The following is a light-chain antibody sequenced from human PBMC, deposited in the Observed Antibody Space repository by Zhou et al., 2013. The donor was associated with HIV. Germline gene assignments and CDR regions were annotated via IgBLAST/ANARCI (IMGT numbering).Light chain of an antibody. CDR3: SSYTGSSTYVV. V-gene: IGLV1-40*01. CDR1: SSNIGAGYD. Sequence: QSVLTQPPSVSGAPGQRVTISCTGSSSNIGAGYDVHWYQQLPGTAPKVLIYGNNIRPSGVPDRFSGSKSGNTASLTISGLQAEDEADYYCSSYTGSSTYVVFGGGTKLTVL. J-gene: IGLJ2*01. CDR2: GNN.